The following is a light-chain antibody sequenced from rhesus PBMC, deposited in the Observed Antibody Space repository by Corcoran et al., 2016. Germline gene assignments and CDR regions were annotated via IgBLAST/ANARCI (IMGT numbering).Light chain of an antibody. Sequence: QAALTQPRSVSGSPGQSVTISCTGTSSDIGGYNYVSWYQQHPGTAPKFMIYEVSKRPSGVSGRFSGSKSGNTASLTISGLQAEDEADYYCCSYAGSYTYIFGPGTRLTVL. CDR3: CSYAGSYTYI. J-gene: IGLJ1*01. V-gene: IGLV2-32*01. CDR1: SSDIGGYNY. CDR2: EVS.